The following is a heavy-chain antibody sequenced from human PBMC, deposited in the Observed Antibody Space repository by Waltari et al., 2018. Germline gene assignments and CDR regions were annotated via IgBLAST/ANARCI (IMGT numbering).Heavy chain of an antibody. D-gene: IGHD6-6*01. CDR2: INAGNGNT. J-gene: IGHJ4*02. CDR1: GYTFTSYA. CDR3: AREGSIAARGQFAY. V-gene: IGHV1-3*03. Sequence: QVQLVQSGAEVKKPGASVKVSCKASGYTFTSYAMHWVRQAPGQRLEWMGWINAGNGNTKYSQEFQGRVTITRDTSASTAYMELSSLRSEDMAVYYCAREGSIAARGQFAYWGQGTLVTVSS.